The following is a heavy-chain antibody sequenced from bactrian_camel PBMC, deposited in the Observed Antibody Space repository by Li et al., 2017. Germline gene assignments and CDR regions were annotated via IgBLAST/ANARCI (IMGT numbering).Heavy chain of an antibody. V-gene: IGHV3S54*01. J-gene: IGHJ4*01. D-gene: IGHD1*01. CDR3: AAKVGLGRWWIDHEYND. CDR2: KYTALGIS. CDR1: GYIISDPC. Sequence: HVQLVESGGGSVQAGGSLRLSCSVSGYIISDPCMGLFRQAPGKERETVAAKYTALGISYYADSAKGRFTISQDNAKSTVYLQMNNLNPDDTAMYYCAAKVGLGRWWIDHEYNDWGQGTQVTVS.